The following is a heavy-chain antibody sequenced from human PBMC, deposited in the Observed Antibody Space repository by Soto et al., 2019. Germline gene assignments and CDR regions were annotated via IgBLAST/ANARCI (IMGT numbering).Heavy chain of an antibody. D-gene: IGHD6-6*01. Sequence: VASVKVSCKASGYTFTDYYIHWVRQAPGQGLEWVGWINPDSGGTNLAQRFQGRVTMTSDTSINTAYMELGSLRSDDTAVYYCATAGQLAYYYYYGMDVWGQGTTVTVSS. V-gene: IGHV1-2*02. CDR2: INPDSGGT. J-gene: IGHJ6*02. CDR3: ATAGQLAYYYYYGMDV. CDR1: GYTFTDYY.